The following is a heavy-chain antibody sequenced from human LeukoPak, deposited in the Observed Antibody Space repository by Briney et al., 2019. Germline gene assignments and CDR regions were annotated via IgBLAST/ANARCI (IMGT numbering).Heavy chain of an antibody. CDR1: GFTFSTYA. J-gene: IGHJ4*02. V-gene: IGHV3-30*01. CDR2: ISYDGSNK. D-gene: IGHD6-13*01. CDR3: ARESGGIAAAGTPDFDY. Sequence: PGGSLRLSCAASGFTFSTYAMHWVRQAPGKGLEWVAVISYDGSNKYYADSVKGRFTISRDNSKNTLYLQMNSLTTEDTAVYYCARESGGIAAAGTPDFDYWGQGTLVTVSS.